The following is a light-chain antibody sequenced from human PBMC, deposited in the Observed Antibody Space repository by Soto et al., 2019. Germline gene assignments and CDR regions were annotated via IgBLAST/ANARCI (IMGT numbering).Light chain of an antibody. CDR2: GAS. CDR1: PSVSRSL. J-gene: IGKJ2*03. V-gene: IGKV3-20*01. Sequence: EIVLTQSPGTLSLSPGERATLTCRPSPSVSRSLLSWYQQKPGQDPRLRIYGASTRATGSADRFSGSGSGTDFTLTISRLEPEAFAVYYCQQYGNPPPYSFGQGTKVEIK. CDR3: QQYGNPPPYS.